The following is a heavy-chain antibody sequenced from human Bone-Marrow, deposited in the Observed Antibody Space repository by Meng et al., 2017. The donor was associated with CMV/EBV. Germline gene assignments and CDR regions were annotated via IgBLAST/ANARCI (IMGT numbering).Heavy chain of an antibody. J-gene: IGHJ6*02. CDR3: ARDPPKYSSLTGDYYYYGMDV. CDR1: GFTFSSYG. V-gene: IGHV3-33*01. Sequence: GGSLRHSCAATGFTFSSYGMHWVRQAPGKGLEWVAVIWYDGSNKYYADSVKGRFTISRDNSKNTLYLQMNSLRAEDTAVYYCARDPPKYSSLTGDYYYYGMDVWAQGTTVTFSS. CDR2: IWYDGSNK. D-gene: IGHD6-6*01.